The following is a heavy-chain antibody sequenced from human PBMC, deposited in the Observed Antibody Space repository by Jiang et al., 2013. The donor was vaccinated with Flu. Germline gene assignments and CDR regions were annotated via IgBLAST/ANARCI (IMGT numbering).Heavy chain of an antibody. Sequence: PGLVKPSETLSLTCTVSGGSISSYYWSWIRQPPGKGLEWIGYIYYSGSTNYNPSLKSRVTISVDTSKNQFSLKLSSVTAADTAVYYCARHGIPPWIQLWAEGYYYGMDVWGQGTTVTVSS. CDR3: ARHGIPPWIQLWAEGYYYGMDV. V-gene: IGHV4-59*08. J-gene: IGHJ6*02. CDR2: IYYSGST. CDR1: GGSISSYY. D-gene: IGHD5-18*01.